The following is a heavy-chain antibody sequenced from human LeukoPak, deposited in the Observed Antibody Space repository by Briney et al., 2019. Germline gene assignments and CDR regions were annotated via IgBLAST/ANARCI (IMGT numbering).Heavy chain of an antibody. V-gene: IGHV3-30*02. CDR3: ARVVLYSDILTGQNWFDP. Sequence: QSGGSLRLSCAASGFTFSSYGMHWVRQAPGKGLEWVAFIRYDGSNKYYADSVKGRFTISRDNAKNSLYLQMNSLRAEDTAVYYCARVVLYSDILTGQNWFDPWGQGTLVTVSS. CDR1: GFTFSSYG. J-gene: IGHJ5*02. D-gene: IGHD3-9*01. CDR2: IRYDGSNK.